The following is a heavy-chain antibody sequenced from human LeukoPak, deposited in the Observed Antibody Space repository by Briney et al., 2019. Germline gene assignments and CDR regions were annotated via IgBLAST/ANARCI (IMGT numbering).Heavy chain of an antibody. J-gene: IGHJ4*02. CDR1: GGSISIYY. CDR3: ARVSGYDWESFYDY. V-gene: IGHV4-59*01. CDR2: IYYGGST. Sequence: SETLSLTCTVPGGSISIYYWSWIRPPPGKGLGWIGYIYYGGSTNYNPLLKSRVIISVDTSKNQFSLKLRSVTAADTAVYYCARVSGYDWESFYDYWGQGTLVTVSS. D-gene: IGHD5-12*01.